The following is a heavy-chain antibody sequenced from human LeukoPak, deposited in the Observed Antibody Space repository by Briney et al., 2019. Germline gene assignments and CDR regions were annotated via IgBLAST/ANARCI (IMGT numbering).Heavy chain of an antibody. V-gene: IGHV3-30*02. J-gene: IGHJ6*03. CDR1: GFTFSNYG. CDR2: IRYDGSNE. D-gene: IGHD3-22*01. CDR3: VKDPDDSYYMDV. Sequence: GGSLRLSCAASGFTFSNYGMHWVRQAPGKGLEWVAFIRYDGSNEYYSDSVKGRFTISRDNSKNTLYLQMNSLRAEDTAVYYCVKDPDDSYYMDVWGKGTTVTISS.